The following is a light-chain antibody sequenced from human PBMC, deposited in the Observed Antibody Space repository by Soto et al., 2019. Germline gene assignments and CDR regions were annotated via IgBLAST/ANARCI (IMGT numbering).Light chain of an antibody. V-gene: IGLV2-11*01. J-gene: IGLJ3*02. CDR1: SSDVGAYNY. CDR3: CSYAGSYNLV. Sequence: QSALTQPRSVSGSPGQSVTISCTGTSSDVGAYNYVSWYQQHPGKVPKLMIYDVSRRPSGVPDRFSGSKSGNTASLTISGLQADDEADYYCCSYAGSYNLVFGGGTKLTVL. CDR2: DVS.